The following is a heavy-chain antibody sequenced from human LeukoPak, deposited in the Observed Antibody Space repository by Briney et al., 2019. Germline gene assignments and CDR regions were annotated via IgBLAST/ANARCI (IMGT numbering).Heavy chain of an antibody. CDR3: TRGGSVPATRSFDY. J-gene: IGHJ4*02. Sequence: GGSLRLSCVASGFTFSSHAMDWVRQAPGKGLAWLSVIYSGGTTYYADSVKGRFTISRDNSKNTVCLQMNSLRVEDTAVYYCTRGGSVPATRSFDYWGQGTLVTVSS. D-gene: IGHD6-19*01. CDR1: GFTFSSHA. CDR2: IYSGGTT. V-gene: IGHV3-66*01.